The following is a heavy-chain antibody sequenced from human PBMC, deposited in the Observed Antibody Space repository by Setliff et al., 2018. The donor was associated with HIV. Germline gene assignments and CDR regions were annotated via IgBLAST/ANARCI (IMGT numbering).Heavy chain of an antibody. Sequence: LSLTCTVSGGSIRSYYWSWIRQPPGKGLEWIGYIYYSGSTNYNPSLKSRVTISVDTSQNQFSLKMSSVTAADTAVYYCTRGRRNRLFWSGYFTLWGQGTLVTVSS. V-gene: IGHV4-59*01. D-gene: IGHD3-3*01. J-gene: IGHJ4*02. CDR3: TRGRRNRLFWSGYFTL. CDR1: GGSIRSYY. CDR2: IYYSGST.